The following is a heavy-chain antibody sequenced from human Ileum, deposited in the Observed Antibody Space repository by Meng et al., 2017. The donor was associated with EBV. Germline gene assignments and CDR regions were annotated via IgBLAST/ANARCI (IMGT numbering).Heavy chain of an antibody. CDR1: CGCSRSSKG. J-gene: IGHJ4*02. CDR3: ARVGQWLPIDY. D-gene: IGHD6-19*01. CDR2: IYHSGRT. Sequence: EWGAGVLELSGYLSRTVVVSCGCSRSSKGWRCVREPPGKGLEWIGEIYHSGRTKYNPSLKSRVTISVDKSKNQFSLNLSSVTAADTAVYYCARVGQWLPIDYWGQGTLVTVSS. V-gene: IGHV4-4*02.